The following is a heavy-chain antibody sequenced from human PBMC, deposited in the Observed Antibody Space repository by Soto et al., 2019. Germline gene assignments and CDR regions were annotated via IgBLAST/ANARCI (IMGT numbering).Heavy chain of an antibody. J-gene: IGHJ4*02. CDR1: GFTFSTFD. CDR2: ISYDGSKK. V-gene: IGHV3-30*18. Sequence: QVQLVESGGGVVQPGRSLRLSCAASGFTFSTFDTHWVRQAPGKGLEWVAVISYDGSKKYYADSVKGRFTISRDNSKNTLYLEMNSLRTEDTAVYYCAKDRAIYCSASSCYGGFDYCGQGTLITVSS. CDR3: AKDRAIYCSASSCYGGFDY. D-gene: IGHD2-15*01.